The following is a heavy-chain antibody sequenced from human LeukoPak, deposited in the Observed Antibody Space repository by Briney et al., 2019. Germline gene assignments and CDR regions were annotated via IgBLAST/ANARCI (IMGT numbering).Heavy chain of an antibody. V-gene: IGHV1-8*01. Sequence: ASVKVSCKASGYTFTSYDINWVRQATGRGLEWMGWMNPNSGNTGYAQKFQGRVTMTRNTSISTAYMELSSLRSEDTAVYYCARGGLYCSSTSCYAFPFDYWGQGTLVTVSS. CDR1: GYTFTSYD. CDR2: MNPNSGNT. D-gene: IGHD2-2*01. CDR3: ARGGLYCSSTSCYAFPFDY. J-gene: IGHJ4*02.